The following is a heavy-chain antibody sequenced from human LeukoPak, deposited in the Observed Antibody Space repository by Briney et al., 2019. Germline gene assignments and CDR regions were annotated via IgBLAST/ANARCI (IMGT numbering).Heavy chain of an antibody. CDR3: AKYYYDSSGYSEYFQH. CDR2: ISAYNGNT. V-gene: IGHV1-18*01. D-gene: IGHD3-22*01. CDR1: GYTFTNYG. Sequence: ASVTVSCKASGYTFTNYGISWVRQAPGQGLEWMGWISAYNGNTNYAQKLQGRVTMTTETSTSTAYMELRSLGSDDTAVYYCAKYYYDSSGYSEYFQHWGQGTLVTVSA. J-gene: IGHJ1*01.